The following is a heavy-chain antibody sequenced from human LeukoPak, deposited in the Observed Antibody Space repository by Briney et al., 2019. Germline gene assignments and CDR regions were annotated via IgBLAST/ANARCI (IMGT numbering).Heavy chain of an antibody. V-gene: IGHV3-72*01. CDR2: TRNKANSYIT. J-gene: IGHJ4*02. Sequence: GGSLRLSCAASGFTFSDHFLDWVRQAPGKGLEWVGRTRNKANSYITEYAASVKGRFTISRDDPKNSLYLQMSSLKTDDTAMYYCASIRGTFGYWGQGTLVTVSS. CDR1: GFTFSDHF. D-gene: IGHD1-26*01. CDR3: ASIRGTFGY.